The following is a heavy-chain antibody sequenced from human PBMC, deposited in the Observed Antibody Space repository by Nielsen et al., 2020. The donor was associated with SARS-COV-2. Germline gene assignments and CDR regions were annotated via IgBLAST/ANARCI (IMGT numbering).Heavy chain of an antibody. D-gene: IGHD6-19*01. V-gene: IGHV1-18*04. CDR1: GYTFTSYG. J-gene: IGHJ5*02. CDR3: ARVRYSSGHNWFDP. Sequence: ASVKVSCKASGYTFTSYGISWVRQAPGQGLEWMGWISAYNGNTNYAQKLQGRVTMTTDTSTSTAYMELRSLRSDDTAVYYCARVRYSSGHNWFDPWGQGTLVTVSS. CDR2: ISAYNGNT.